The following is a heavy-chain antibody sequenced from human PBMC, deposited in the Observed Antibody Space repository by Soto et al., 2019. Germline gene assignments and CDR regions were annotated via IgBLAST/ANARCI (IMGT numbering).Heavy chain of an antibody. CDR3: ATDLWAYNWFDP. V-gene: IGHV1-24*01. Sequence: ASVKVSCKVSGYTLTELSVHWVRQAPGKGLEWMGGFDPEDGETIYAQKFQGRVTMTEDTSTDTAYMELSSLRSEDTAVYYCATDLWAYNWFDPWGQGTLVTVSS. J-gene: IGHJ5*02. CDR2: FDPEDGET. CDR1: GYTLTELS. D-gene: IGHD2-21*01.